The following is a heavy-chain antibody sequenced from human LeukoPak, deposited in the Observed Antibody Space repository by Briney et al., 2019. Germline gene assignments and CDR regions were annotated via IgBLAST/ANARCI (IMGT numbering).Heavy chain of an antibody. CDR2: ISSSSSYT. CDR1: GFTFSDYY. CDR3: ARDWEQGVYGMDV. V-gene: IGHV3-11*06. J-gene: IGHJ6*04. D-gene: IGHD1-26*01. Sequence: GGSLRLSCAASGFTFSDYYMSWIRQAPGKGLEWVSYISSSSSYTNYADSVKGRFTISRDNAKNSLYLQRNSLRAEDTAVYYCARDWEQGVYGMDVWGKGTTVTVSS.